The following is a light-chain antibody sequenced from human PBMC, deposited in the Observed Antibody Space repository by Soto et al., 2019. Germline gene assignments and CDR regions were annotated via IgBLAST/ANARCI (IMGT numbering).Light chain of an antibody. CDR2: DVS. J-gene: IGLJ1*01. Sequence: QSVLTQPPSVSGSPGQSAAISCTGTSSDVGSFNRVSWYQQPPGTAPKVMIYDVSSRPSGVPDRFSGSKSGNTASLTISGLQAEDEADYYCSSFTSSSTHVFGTGTKHT. CDR1: SSDVGSFNR. V-gene: IGLV2-18*02. CDR3: SSFTSSSTHV.